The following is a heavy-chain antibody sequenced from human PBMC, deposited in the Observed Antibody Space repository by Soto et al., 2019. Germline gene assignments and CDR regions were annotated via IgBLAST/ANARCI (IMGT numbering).Heavy chain of an antibody. J-gene: IGHJ4*02. D-gene: IGHD1-1*01. V-gene: IGHV1-8*02. Sequence: ASVKVSCKASGYTFDDYYIKCVRQATGQGLEWMGWMNPNSGETIYAQKFQGRVTMTEDTSTDTAYMELSSLRSEDTAVYYCATDRRGVPGDYWGQGTLVTVSS. CDR1: GYTFDDYY. CDR3: ATDRRGVPGDY. CDR2: MNPNSGET.